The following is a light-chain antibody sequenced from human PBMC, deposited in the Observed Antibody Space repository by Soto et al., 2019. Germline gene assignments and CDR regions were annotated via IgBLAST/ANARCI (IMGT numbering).Light chain of an antibody. CDR1: SSDVGLYDY. J-gene: IGLJ1*01. CDR3: SSYTSDSSYV. Sequence: QSVLTQPASVSGSPGESITISCTGTSSDVGLYDYVSWYQQHPGKAPQLMIYAVSNRPSGVSNRFSDSKSGNTASMFISGLQAEDEADYYCSSYTSDSSYVFGSGTKVT. CDR2: AVS. V-gene: IGLV2-14*01.